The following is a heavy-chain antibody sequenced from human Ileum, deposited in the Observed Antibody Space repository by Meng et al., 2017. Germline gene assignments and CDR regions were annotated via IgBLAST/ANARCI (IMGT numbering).Heavy chain of an antibody. J-gene: IGHJ4*02. Sequence: DVHVGGPAACPVHLGESMSLSCAAPGFTFTRYWMHWFRQGTGKSLVWLSHINSDGTCTSYSKSVSGLFTISRDNAKNTLYLQMNSLTVEDTAVYYCVRDGPNYFDQWGQGTLVTVSS. V-gene: IGHV3-74*01. CDR1: GFTFTRYW. CDR3: VRDGPNYFDQ. CDR2: INSDGTCT.